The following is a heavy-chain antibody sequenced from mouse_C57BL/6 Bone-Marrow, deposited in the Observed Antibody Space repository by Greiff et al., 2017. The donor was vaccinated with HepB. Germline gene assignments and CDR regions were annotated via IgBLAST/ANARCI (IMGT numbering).Heavy chain of an antibody. D-gene: IGHD1-1*01. V-gene: IGHV1-55*01. Sequence: QVQLKQPGAELVKPGASVKMSCKASGYTFTSYWITWVKQRPGQGLEWIGDIYPGSGSTNYNEKFKSKATLTVDTSSSTAYMQLSSLTSEDSAVYYCARGDYGSTLRYFDVWGTGTTVTVSS. CDR2: IYPGSGST. J-gene: IGHJ1*03. CDR3: ARGDYGSTLRYFDV. CDR1: GYTFTSYW.